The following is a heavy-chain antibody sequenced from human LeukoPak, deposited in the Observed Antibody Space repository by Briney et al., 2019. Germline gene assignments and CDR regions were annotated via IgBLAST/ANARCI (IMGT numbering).Heavy chain of an antibody. V-gene: IGHV3-74*01. CDR1: GFTLSSYA. D-gene: IGHD4-17*01. Sequence: GGSLRLSCAASGFTLSSYAMTWVRQAPGKGLVWVSRINNDGSSTSYADSVKGRFTISRDNAKNTLYLQMNSLRAEDTAVYYCARGGDYGDYFDYWGQGTLVTVSS. CDR3: ARGGDYGDYFDY. J-gene: IGHJ4*02. CDR2: INNDGSST.